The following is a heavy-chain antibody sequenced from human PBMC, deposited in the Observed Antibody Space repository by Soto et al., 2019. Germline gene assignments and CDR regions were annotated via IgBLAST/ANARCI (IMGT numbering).Heavy chain of an antibody. V-gene: IGHV1-69*13. Sequence: SVKVSCKASGGTFSNYAFSWVRQAPGQGLEWMGAIIPLFGTTRYAQKFQGRFTITADDSTSTAYMDLSGLRSEDTAMYYCASGEVLVVRPKKDGFDFWGQGAMVTVSS. J-gene: IGHJ3*01. CDR3: ASGEVLVVRPKKDGFDF. CDR1: GGTFSNYA. D-gene: IGHD2-15*01. CDR2: IIPLFGTT.